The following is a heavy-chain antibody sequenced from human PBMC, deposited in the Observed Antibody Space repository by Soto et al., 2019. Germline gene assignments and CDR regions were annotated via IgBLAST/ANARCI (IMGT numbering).Heavy chain of an antibody. Sequence: QVQVQQSGAEVKEPGASVRISCKASGYTFISYYMHWVRQAPGQGLEWMGIIDPSGARTTYAQRFRGRVTMTWDTSRSPVYMDMTSLRPYDTAVYFCATTIIYGDPGDYWGQGTVVSVSS. CDR3: ATTIIYGDPGDY. D-gene: IGHD4-17*01. CDR1: GYTFISYY. V-gene: IGHV1-46*01. CDR2: IDPSGART. J-gene: IGHJ4*02.